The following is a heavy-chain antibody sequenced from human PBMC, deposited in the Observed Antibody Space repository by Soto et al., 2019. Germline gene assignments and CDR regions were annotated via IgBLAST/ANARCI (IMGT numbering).Heavy chain of an antibody. CDR3: ARGGASTGWYNWFDP. D-gene: IGHD6-19*01. CDR1: GGSISSYC. CDR2: IDYSGST. Sequence: QVQLQESGPGLVKPSETLSLTCTVSGGSISSYCWSWIRQPPGKGLEWIGYIDYSGSTSYNPSLKIRVTISLDTSKNQFSLRLSSVTAADTAVYHCARGGASTGWYNWFDPWCQGTLVTVSS. J-gene: IGHJ5*02. V-gene: IGHV4-59*01.